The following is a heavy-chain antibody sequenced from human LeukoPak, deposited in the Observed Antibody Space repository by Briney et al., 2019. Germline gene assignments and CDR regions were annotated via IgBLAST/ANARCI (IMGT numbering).Heavy chain of an antibody. CDR3: ARLESYYNRRLYNWFDP. Sequence: ASVKVSCKASGGTFSSYAISWVRQAPGQGLEWMGRIIPILGIANYAQKFQGRVTITADKSTSTAYMELSSLRSEDTAVYYCARLESYYNRRLYNWFDPWGQGTLVTVSS. D-gene: IGHD3-10*01. CDR2: IIPILGIA. V-gene: IGHV1-69*04. J-gene: IGHJ5*02. CDR1: GGTFSSYA.